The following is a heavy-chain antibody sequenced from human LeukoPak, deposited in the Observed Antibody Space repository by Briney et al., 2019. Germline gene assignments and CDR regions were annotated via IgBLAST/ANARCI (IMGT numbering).Heavy chain of an antibody. D-gene: IGHD2-2*01. Sequence: PGGSLRLSCAASGFTFSSYSMNWVRQAPGKGLEWVSSISSSSSYIYYADSVKGRFTISRDNSKNTLYLQMNSLRAEDTAVYYCAKGQVPAAIADYYYYMDVWGKGTTVTVSS. V-gene: IGHV3-21*01. J-gene: IGHJ6*03. CDR1: GFTFSSYS. CDR3: AKGQVPAAIADYYYYMDV. CDR2: ISSSSSYI.